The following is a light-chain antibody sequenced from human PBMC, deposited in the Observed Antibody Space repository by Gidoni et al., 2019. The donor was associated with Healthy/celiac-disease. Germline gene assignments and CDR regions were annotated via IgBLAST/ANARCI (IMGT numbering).Light chain of an antibody. CDR1: QDISNY. Sequence: DIQMTHSPSSLSASVGDRVTITCQASQDISNYLNWYQQKPGKAPKLLIYDASNWETGVPSRCSGSGAGTDFTFTISSLQPEDIATYYCQQYDNLPPSITFGQGTRLEIK. CDR3: QQYDNLPPSIT. J-gene: IGKJ5*01. V-gene: IGKV1-33*01. CDR2: DAS.